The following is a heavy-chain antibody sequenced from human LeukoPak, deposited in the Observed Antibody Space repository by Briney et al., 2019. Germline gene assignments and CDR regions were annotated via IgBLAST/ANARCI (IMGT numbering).Heavy chain of an antibody. CDR1: DFTFSTYT. J-gene: IGHJ3*02. D-gene: IGHD6-25*01. Sequence: GGSLRLSCAASDFTFSTYTMNWVRQAPGKGLEWVSSISGAGGFIFYADSVKGRFTISRDNAENSLFLQMTSLRAEDTAGYYVARKAAAAHDAFAICGQGTMVIAPS. CDR2: ISGAGGFI. CDR3: ARKAAAAHDAFAI. V-gene: IGHV3-21*01.